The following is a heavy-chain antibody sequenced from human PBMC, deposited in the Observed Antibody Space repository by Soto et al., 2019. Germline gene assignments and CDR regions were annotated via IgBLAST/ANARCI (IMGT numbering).Heavy chain of an antibody. V-gene: IGHV4-31*03. J-gene: IGHJ4*02. CDR2: IFYSGST. CDR1: GGSISSGGYY. Sequence: SETLSLTCTVSGGSISSGGYYWSWIRQHPGKGLEWIGYIFYSGSTNYNPSLKSRVIISLDTSKNQFSLKLSSVTVADTAVYYCARNHPYYFDSSGHCYIDFWGQGTLVTGSS. CDR3: ARNHPYYFDSSGHCYIDF. D-gene: IGHD3-22*01.